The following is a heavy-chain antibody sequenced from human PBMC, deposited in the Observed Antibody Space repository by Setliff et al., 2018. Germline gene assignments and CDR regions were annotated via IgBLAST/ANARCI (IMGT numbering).Heavy chain of an antibody. CDR3: SRLVRFCTTSTCQGASASEH. V-gene: IGHV1-2*02. Sequence: ASVKVSCKSSRYTFSSYYIHWMRQAPGQGLEWMGWINPNSGGANYAQKFQGRVTMTRDTSISTGYMELSRLRSDDTAVYYCSRLVRFCTTSTCQGASASEHWGQGTLVTVSS. J-gene: IGHJ4*02. D-gene: IGHD2-8*01. CDR1: RYTFSSYY. CDR2: INPNSGGA.